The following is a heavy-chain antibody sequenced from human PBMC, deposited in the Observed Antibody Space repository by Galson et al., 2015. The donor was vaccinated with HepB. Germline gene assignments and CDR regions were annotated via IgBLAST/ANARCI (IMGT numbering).Heavy chain of an antibody. Sequence: SLRLSCAASGFTFSSYAMHWVRQAPGKGLEWVAVISYDGSNKYYADSVKGRFTISRDNSKNTLYVQMNSLRAEDTAVYYCARGSDYGDYLFDYWGQGTLVTVSS. V-gene: IGHV3-30*04. J-gene: IGHJ4*02. D-gene: IGHD4-17*01. CDR1: GFTFSSYA. CDR2: ISYDGSNK. CDR3: ARGSDYGDYLFDY.